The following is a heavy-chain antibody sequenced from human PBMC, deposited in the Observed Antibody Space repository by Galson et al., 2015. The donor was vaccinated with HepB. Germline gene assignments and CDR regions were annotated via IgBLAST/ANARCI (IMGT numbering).Heavy chain of an antibody. D-gene: IGHD2-15*01. J-gene: IGHJ3*02. CDR3: ARHLLGAATLCAFDI. CDR1: GGSISSSSSY. Sequence: LSLTCSVSGGSISSSSSYWGWIRQPPGKGLEWIGSIYYTGSTYYNPSLKSRVTISVDTSKNQFSLRVSSVTAADTTVYYCARHLLGAATLCAFDIWGQGTMVTVSS. CDR2: IYYTGST. V-gene: IGHV4-39*01.